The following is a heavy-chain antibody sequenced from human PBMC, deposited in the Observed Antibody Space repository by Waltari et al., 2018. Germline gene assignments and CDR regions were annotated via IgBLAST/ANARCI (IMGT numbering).Heavy chain of an antibody. J-gene: IGHJ5*02. V-gene: IGHV1-46*01. Sequence: QVQLVQSGAAVKKPGASVTASCTSYGYTFTSDYRPSVRPAPGQGLEWMGIINPSGGSTSYAQKFQGRVTMTRDTSTSTVYMELSSLRSEDTAVYYCARERSGVAATLRGFDPWGQGTLVTVSS. CDR2: INPSGGST. D-gene: IGHD2-15*01. CDR1: GYTFTSDY. CDR3: ARERSGVAATLRGFDP.